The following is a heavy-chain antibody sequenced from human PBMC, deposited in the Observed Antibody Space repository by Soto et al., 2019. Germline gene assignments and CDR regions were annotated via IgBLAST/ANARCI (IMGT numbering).Heavy chain of an antibody. J-gene: IGHJ4*02. CDR1: GFTFSSYG. Sequence: QVQLVESGGGVVQPGRSLRLSCAASGFTFSSYGMHWVRQAPGKGLEWVAVIWYDGSNKYYADSVKGRFTISRDNSKNTLYLQMNSLRAEDTAVYYCARGPREGYFDYWGQGTLVTVSS. CDR2: IWYDGSNK. CDR3: ARGPREGYFDY. V-gene: IGHV3-33*01.